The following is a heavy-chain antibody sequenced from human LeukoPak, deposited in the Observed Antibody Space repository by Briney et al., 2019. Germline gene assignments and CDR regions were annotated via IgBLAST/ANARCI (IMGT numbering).Heavy chain of an antibody. CDR3: ASLTVTGGSLSDY. Sequence: LSLTCAVYGGSFRGSYWSWVRQPPGKGLEWVSYISNSGSSKYYVDSVKGRFTISRDNAKNSLYLQMNSLRAEDTAVYYCASLTVTGGSLSDYWGQGTLVTVSS. J-gene: IGHJ4*02. CDR1: GGSFRGSY. V-gene: IGHV3-11*04. CDR2: ISNSGSSK. D-gene: IGHD2-15*01.